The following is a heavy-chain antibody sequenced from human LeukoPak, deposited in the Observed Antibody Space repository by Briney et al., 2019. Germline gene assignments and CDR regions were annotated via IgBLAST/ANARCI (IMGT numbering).Heavy chain of an antibody. Sequence: GGSLRLSCAASGFTFGTHAMTWVRQAPGKGLEWVSGMSGRGDTSYYADSVKGRFTISRDNSKNTLFLQTNSLRAEDTAVYYCAKLAGIRGWFVYYFDYWGQGTLVTVS. CDR3: AKLAGIRGWFVYYFDY. D-gene: IGHD6-19*01. CDR2: MSGRGDTS. V-gene: IGHV3-23*01. J-gene: IGHJ4*02. CDR1: GFTFGTHA.